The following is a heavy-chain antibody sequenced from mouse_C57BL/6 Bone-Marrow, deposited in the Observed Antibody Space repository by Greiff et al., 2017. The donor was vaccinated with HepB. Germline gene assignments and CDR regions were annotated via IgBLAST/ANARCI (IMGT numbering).Heavy chain of an antibody. D-gene: IGHD2-1*01. Sequence: EVHLVESGGGLVQPGGSMKLSCAASGFTFSDAWMDWVRQSPEKGLEWVAEIRNKANNHATYYAESVKGRFTISRDDSKSSVYLQMNSLRAEDTGIYYCTRRRYGNYEFAYWGQGTLVTVSA. CDR3: TRRRYGNYEFAY. CDR2: IRNKANNHAT. J-gene: IGHJ3*01. CDR1: GFTFSDAW. V-gene: IGHV6-6*01.